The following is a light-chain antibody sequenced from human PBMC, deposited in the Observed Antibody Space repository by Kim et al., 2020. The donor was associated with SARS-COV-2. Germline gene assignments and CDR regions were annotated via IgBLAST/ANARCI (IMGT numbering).Light chain of an antibody. CDR3: SSYTTSSTSVV. J-gene: IGLJ2*01. CDR2: DVI. Sequence: SITISVTDTSSDGGGYKYVSWYQYHPGKAPTLMIYDVIKRPLGVSDRFSGYQSGNTASLTISGLQAEDEADYYCSSYTTSSTSVVFGGGTQLADL. CDR1: SSDGGGYKY. V-gene: IGLV2-14*03.